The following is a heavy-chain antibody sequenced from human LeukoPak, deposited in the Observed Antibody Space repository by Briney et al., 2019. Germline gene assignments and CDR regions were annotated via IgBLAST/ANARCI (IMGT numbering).Heavy chain of an antibody. D-gene: IGHD6-19*01. CDR3: VKLRVVQWLVRSWFFDL. V-gene: IGHV3-23*01. J-gene: IGHJ2*01. CDR2: ISDTGGRT. CDR1: GITLSNYG. Sequence: PGGSLRLSCAVSGITLSNYGMTWVRQAPGKGLEWVAGISDTGGRTNYADSGKGRLTISRDNSKSTLYLQMNSLRVEDTAVYYCVKLRVVQWLVRSWFFDLWGRGTLVTVSS.